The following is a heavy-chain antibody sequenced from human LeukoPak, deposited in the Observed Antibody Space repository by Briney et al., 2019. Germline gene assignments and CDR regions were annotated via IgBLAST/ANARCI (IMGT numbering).Heavy chain of an antibody. Sequence: SETLSLTCDVSGGSISSTNWWSWIRQPPGKGLEWIGEINHRGSTNYSPSLKSRLSISVDTSKNQFSLKLSSVTAADTAVYYCARGGRDTSSLYNPLRFDYWGQGTLVTASS. CDR2: INHRGST. V-gene: IGHV4-4*02. CDR1: GGSISSTNW. D-gene: IGHD6-13*01. CDR3: ARGGRDTSSLYNPLRFDY. J-gene: IGHJ4*02.